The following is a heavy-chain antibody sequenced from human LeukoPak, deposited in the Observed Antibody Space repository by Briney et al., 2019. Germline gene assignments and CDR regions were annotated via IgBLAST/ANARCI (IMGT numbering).Heavy chain of an antibody. CDR2: FDPEDGET. J-gene: IGHJ4*02. V-gene: IGHV1-24*01. Sequence: ASVKVSCKVSGYTLTELSMHWVRQAPGKGLEWMGGFDPEDGETIYAQKFQGRVTMTEDTSTDTAYMELSSLRSEDTAVYYCATDGTYYYGSGSFGWGQGTPVTVSS. CDR1: GYTLTELS. CDR3: ATDGTYYYGSGSFG. D-gene: IGHD3-10*01.